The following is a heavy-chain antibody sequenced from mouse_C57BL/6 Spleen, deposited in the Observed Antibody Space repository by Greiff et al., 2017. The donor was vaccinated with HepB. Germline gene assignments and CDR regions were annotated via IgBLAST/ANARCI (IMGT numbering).Heavy chain of an antibody. CDR2: IYPGDGDT. CDR1: GYAFSSSW. CDR3: ARCAGTCY. V-gene: IGHV1-82*01. D-gene: IGHD4-1*01. J-gene: IGHJ2*01. Sequence: QVQLKESGPELVKPGASVKISCKASGYAFSSSWMNWVKQRPGKGLEWIGRIYPGDGDTNYNGKFKGQATLTADKSSSTAYMQLSSLTSEDSAVYFCARCAGTCYWGQGTTLTVSS.